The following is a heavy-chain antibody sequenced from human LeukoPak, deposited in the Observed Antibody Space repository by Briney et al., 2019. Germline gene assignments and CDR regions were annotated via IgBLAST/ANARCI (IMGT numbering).Heavy chain of an antibody. CDR3: AKYISHCSGGSFKNGGYYFDY. J-gene: IGHJ4*02. Sequence: PGGSLRLSCAASGFTFDDYTMHWVRQAPGKGLEWVSLISWDGGSTYYADSVKGRFTISRDNSKNTLYLQMNSLRTEDSALYYCAKYISHCSGGSFKNGGYYFDYWGQGTLVTVSS. CDR2: ISWDGGST. V-gene: IGHV3-43*01. CDR1: GFTFDDYT. D-gene: IGHD2-15*01.